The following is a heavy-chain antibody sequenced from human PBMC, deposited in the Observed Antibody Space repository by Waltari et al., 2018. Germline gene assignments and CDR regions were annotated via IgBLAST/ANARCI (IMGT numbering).Heavy chain of an antibody. Sequence: QLQLQESGPGLVKPSETLSLTCTVSGGSISSSSYYWGWIRQPPGKGLEWIGSIYYSGSTYYNPSLKSRVTISVDTSKNQCSLKLSSVTAADTAVYYCARDPGGLGGSGSYYYWGQGTLVTVSS. CDR3: ARDPGGLGGSGSYYY. V-gene: IGHV4-39*07. D-gene: IGHD3-10*01. CDR2: IYYSGST. CDR1: GGSISSSSYY. J-gene: IGHJ4*02.